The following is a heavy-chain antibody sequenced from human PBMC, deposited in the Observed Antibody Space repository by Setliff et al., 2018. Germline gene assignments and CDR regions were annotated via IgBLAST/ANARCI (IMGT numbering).Heavy chain of an antibody. Sequence: ASVKVSCKASGYTFTSYDINWVRQATGQGLEWMGWMNPNSGNTGYSQKFQGRVTMTRNTSISTAYMELSSLRSEDTAVYYCARNYYDSSGYYFDYWGQGTLVTVSS. J-gene: IGHJ4*02. D-gene: IGHD3-22*01. V-gene: IGHV1-8*02. CDR3: ARNYYDSSGYYFDY. CDR1: GYTFTSYD. CDR2: MNPNSGNT.